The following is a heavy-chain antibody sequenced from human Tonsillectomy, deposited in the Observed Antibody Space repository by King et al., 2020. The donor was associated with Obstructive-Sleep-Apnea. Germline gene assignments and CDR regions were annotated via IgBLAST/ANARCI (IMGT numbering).Heavy chain of an antibody. CDR2: ISSDGSST. Sequence: VQLVESGGGLVQPGGSLRLSCAASGFTFSSYWMHWVRQAPGKGLVWFSRISSDGSSTSYADSVKGRFTISRENAKNTPFLQMNSLRAEDTAVYYCAREDITLWFGESNWGQGTLVTVSS. CDR1: GFTFSSYW. D-gene: IGHD3-10*01. J-gene: IGHJ4*02. CDR3: AREDITLWFGESN. V-gene: IGHV3-74*01.